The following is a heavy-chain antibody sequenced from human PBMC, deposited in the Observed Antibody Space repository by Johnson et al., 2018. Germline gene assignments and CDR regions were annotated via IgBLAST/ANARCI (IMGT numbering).Heavy chain of an antibody. J-gene: IGHJ3*02. CDR1: GFTFSSYG. V-gene: IGHV3-30*03. CDR2: ISYDGSNK. Sequence: QVQLVQSGGGVVQPGRSLRLSCAASGFTFSSYGMHWVRQAPGKGLEWVAVISYDGSNKYYADSVKGRFTISRDNSKNTLYLKMNRLRAEDTAVYYCARRAMVRGANLIAKEAFDIWGQGTMVTVSS. CDR3: ARRAMVRGANLIAKEAFDI. D-gene: IGHD3-10*01.